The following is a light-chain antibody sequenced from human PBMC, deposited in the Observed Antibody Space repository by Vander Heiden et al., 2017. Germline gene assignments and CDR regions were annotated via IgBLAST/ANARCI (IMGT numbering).Light chain of an antibody. Sequence: EIVLTHSPATLSLSPGERATLSCRARQSVSSYLAWYQQKPGQAPRLLIYDASNRATGIPARFSGSGSGTDFTLTISSLEPEDFAVYYCQQRSNWPPGYTFGQGTKLEIK. CDR2: DAS. CDR1: QSVSSY. J-gene: IGKJ2*01. V-gene: IGKV3-11*01. CDR3: QQRSNWPPGYT.